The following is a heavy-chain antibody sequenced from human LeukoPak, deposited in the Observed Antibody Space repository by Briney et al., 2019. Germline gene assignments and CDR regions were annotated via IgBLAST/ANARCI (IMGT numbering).Heavy chain of an antibody. Sequence: GSLRLSCAASGFTFSSYWMHWVRPAPGKGLEWVAVISYDGSNKYYADSVKGRFTISRDNSKNTLYLQMNSLRAEDTAVYYCAKMNWNDPSWGQGTLVTVSS. D-gene: IGHD1-1*01. CDR2: ISYDGSNK. CDR1: GFTFSSYW. CDR3: AKMNWNDPS. V-gene: IGHV3-30*18. J-gene: IGHJ4*02.